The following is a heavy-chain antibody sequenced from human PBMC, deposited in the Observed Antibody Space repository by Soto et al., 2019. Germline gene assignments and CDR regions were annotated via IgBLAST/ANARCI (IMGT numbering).Heavy chain of an antibody. CDR2: INPSGGST. Sequence: AAVKVSCKASGYTFTSYYMNWVLQAPGQGLEWMGIINPSGGSTSYAQKFQGRVTMTRDTSTSTVYMELSSLRSEDTAVYYCARDRQGITGTRKFDPWGQGTLVTVSS. J-gene: IGHJ5*02. CDR1: GYTFTSYY. D-gene: IGHD1-7*01. CDR3: ARDRQGITGTRKFDP. V-gene: IGHV1-46*01.